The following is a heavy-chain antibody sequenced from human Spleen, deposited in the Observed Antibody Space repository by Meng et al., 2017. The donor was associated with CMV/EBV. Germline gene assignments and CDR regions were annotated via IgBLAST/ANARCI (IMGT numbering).Heavy chain of an antibody. CDR3: ARVHYGGFDYFDY. V-gene: IGHV3-48*04. CDR1: GFTFSNYA. Sequence: GESLKISCAASGFTFSNYAINWVRQAPGKGLEWISYISNSGRNKYYVDSVKGRFTISRDNAKNSLYLQMNSLRAEDTAVYYCARVHYGGFDYFDYWGQGTLVTVSS. CDR2: ISNSGRNK. D-gene: IGHD4-23*01. J-gene: IGHJ4*02.